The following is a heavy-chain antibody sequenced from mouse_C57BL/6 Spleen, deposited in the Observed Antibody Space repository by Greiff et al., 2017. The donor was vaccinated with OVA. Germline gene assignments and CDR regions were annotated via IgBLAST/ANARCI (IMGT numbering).Heavy chain of an antibody. Sequence: QVQLQQSGPELVKPGASVKISCKASGYAFSSSWMNWVKQRPGKGLEWIGRIYPGDGDTNYNGKFKGKATLTADKSSSTAYMQLSSLTSEDSAVYICARRDYYGSGYAMDYWGQGTSDTVSS. CDR2: IYPGDGDT. D-gene: IGHD1-1*01. J-gene: IGHJ4*01. CDR3: ARRDYYGSGYAMDY. V-gene: IGHV1-82*01. CDR1: GYAFSSSW.